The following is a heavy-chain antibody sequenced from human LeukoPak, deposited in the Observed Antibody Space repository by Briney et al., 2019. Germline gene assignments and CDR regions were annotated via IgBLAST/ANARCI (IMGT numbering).Heavy chain of an antibody. CDR3: AKVGNDYVVPTNFDY. CDR1: GFTFSTFA. CDR2: MSGSGATGT. V-gene: IGHV3-23*01. D-gene: IGHD3-16*01. J-gene: IGHJ4*01. Sequence: RGSPRLSCAASGFTFSTFAMSWVRQAPGKGLERVSVMSGSGATGTYYADSVKGRVTISRDNYKNTLFLEMNSLRAEDTAVYYCAKVGNDYVVPTNFDYWGQGSLFTVSS.